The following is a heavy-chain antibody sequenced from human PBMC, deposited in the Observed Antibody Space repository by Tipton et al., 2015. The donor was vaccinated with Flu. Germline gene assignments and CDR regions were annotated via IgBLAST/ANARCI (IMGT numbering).Heavy chain of an antibody. CDR2: FSSNGDNT. Sequence: SLRLSCAASGFIFSDYALHWVRQAPGRGLEYVSAFSSNGDNTYYADSVKGRFTISRDNSKNTLYVQMGSLRADDMAVYYCARGINSGLVVVWGEGTTVTVSS. V-gene: IGHV3-64*02. D-gene: IGHD2/OR15-2a*01. CDR1: GFIFSDYA. CDR3: ARGINSGLVVV. J-gene: IGHJ6*04.